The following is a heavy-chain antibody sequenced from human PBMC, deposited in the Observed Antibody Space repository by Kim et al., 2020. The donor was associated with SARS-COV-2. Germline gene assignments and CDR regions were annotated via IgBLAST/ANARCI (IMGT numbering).Heavy chain of an antibody. CDR3: AKYSGTMIVVGPDFDY. CDR2: ISGSGGST. D-gene: IGHD3-22*01. V-gene: IGHV3-23*01. J-gene: IGHJ4*02. Sequence: GGSLRLSCAASGFTFSSYAMSWVRQAPGKGLEWVSAISGSGGSTYYADSVKGRFTISRDNSKNTLYLQMNSLRAEDTAVYYCAKYSGTMIVVGPDFDYWGQGTLVTVSS. CDR1: GFTFSSYA.